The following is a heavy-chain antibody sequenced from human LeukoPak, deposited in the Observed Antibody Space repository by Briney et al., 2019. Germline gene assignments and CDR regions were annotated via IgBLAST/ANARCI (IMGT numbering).Heavy chain of an antibody. CDR2: IIPIFGTS. V-gene: IGHV1-69*06. Sequence: GASVKVSCKASGGTFSSYAISWVRQAPGKGLEWMGGIIPIFGTSNYAQKFQGRVTITADKSTNTAYMEQSSLRSEDTAVYYCASGQGDAVVPAASWGQGTLVTVSS. CDR1: GGTFSSYA. J-gene: IGHJ4*02. CDR3: ASGQGDAVVPAAS. D-gene: IGHD2-2*01.